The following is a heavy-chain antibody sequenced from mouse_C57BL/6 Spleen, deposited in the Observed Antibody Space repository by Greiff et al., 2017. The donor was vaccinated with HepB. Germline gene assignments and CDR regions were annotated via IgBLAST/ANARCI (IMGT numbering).Heavy chain of an antibody. CDR2: IDPSDSET. CDR3: ARWDYDGIDY. CDR1: GYTFTSYW. V-gene: IGHV1-52*01. J-gene: IGHJ2*01. Sequence: VQLQQPGAELVRPGSSVKLSCKASGYTFTSYWMHWVKQRPRQGLEWIGNIDPSDSETHYTQKFKDKATLTVDKSSSTAYMQLSSLTSEDSAVYYCARWDYDGIDYWGQGTTLTVSS. D-gene: IGHD2-4*01.